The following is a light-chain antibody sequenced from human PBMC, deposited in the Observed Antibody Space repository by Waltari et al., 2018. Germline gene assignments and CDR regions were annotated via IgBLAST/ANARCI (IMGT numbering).Light chain of an antibody. V-gene: IGLV2-23*01. J-gene: IGLJ3*02. CDR2: EGN. CDR3: CSFAGSSSWV. Sequence: QSALTQPASVSGSPGRSITISCTGTSTDVGRYQFVSWYQQHPGKAPKLMIYEGNKRPSGVSNRFSGSKSGNTASLTISGLQAEDEADYYCCSFAGSSSWVFGGGTKLTVL. CDR1: STDVGRYQF.